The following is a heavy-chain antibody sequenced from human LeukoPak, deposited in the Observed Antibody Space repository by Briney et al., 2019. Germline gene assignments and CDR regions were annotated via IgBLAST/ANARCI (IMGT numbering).Heavy chain of an antibody. Sequence: SETLSLTCAVYGGSFSGYYWSWIRQPPGKGLEWIGEINHSGSTNYNPSLKSRVTISVDTSKNQFSLKLSSVTAADTAVYYCARLTRRGYSGGAFDIWGQGTMVTVSS. D-gene: IGHD5-12*01. V-gene: IGHV4-34*01. CDR3: ARLTRRGYSGGAFDI. CDR2: INHSGST. CDR1: GGSFSGYY. J-gene: IGHJ3*02.